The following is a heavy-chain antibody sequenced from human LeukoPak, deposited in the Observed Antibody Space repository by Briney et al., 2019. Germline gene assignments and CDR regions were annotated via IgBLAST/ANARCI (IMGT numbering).Heavy chain of an antibody. CDR1: GYTFTDYY. V-gene: IGHV1-2*02. CDR2: INPNSGGT. D-gene: IGHD1-26*01. Sequence: ASVKVSCKASGYTFTDYYIHWVRQAPGQGLEWMGWINPNSGGTNYAQKFQGRITMTWDTSISTAYMELSRLRSDDTAVYYCARVGATYSGDPWGQGTLVAVSS. CDR3: ARVGATYSGDP. J-gene: IGHJ5*02.